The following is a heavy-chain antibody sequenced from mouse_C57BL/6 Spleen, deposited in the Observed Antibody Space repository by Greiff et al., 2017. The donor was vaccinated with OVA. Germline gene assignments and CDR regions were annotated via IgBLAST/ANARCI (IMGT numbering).Heavy chain of an antibody. CDR3: ARNDDYDALAY. Sequence: VQVVESGPGLVAPSQSLSITCTVSGFSLTSYAISWVRQPPGKGLEWLGVKWTGGGTNYNSALKSRLSIIKDNSKSQVFLKMNSLPTDDTARYYCARNDDYDALAYWGQGTLVTVSA. V-gene: IGHV2-9-1*01. CDR1: GFSLTSYA. D-gene: IGHD2-4*01. CDR2: KWTGGGT. J-gene: IGHJ3*01.